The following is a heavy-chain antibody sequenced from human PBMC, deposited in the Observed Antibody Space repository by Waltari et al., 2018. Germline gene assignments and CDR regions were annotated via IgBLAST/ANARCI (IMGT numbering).Heavy chain of an antibody. V-gene: IGHV4-34*01. CDR1: GGSFSGYS. Sequence: QVQLQQWGAGLLKPSETLSLTCAVYGGSFSGYSWSGIRQPPGKGLEWIGEINHSGSTNYNPSLKSRVTISVDTSKNQFSLKLSSVTAADTAVYYCARGPPRYYYDSSGRSDYWGQGTLVTVSS. CDR2: INHSGST. CDR3: ARGPPRYYYDSSGRSDY. D-gene: IGHD3-22*01. J-gene: IGHJ4*02.